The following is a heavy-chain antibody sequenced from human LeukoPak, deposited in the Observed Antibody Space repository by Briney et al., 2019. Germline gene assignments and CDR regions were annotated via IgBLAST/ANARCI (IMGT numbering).Heavy chain of an antibody. CDR2: ISSSSSTI. Sequence: GGSLRLSCAASGFTFSSYSMNWVRQAPGKGLEWVSYISSSSSTIYYADSVKGRFTISRDNAKNSLYLQMNSLRAEDTAVYYCARDLSLTVVTPEYFQHWGQGTLVTVSS. CDR1: GFTFSSYS. J-gene: IGHJ1*01. D-gene: IGHD4-23*01. CDR3: ARDLSLTVVTPEYFQH. V-gene: IGHV3-48*04.